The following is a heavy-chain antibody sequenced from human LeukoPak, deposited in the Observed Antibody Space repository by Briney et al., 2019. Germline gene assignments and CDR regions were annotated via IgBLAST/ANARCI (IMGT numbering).Heavy chain of an antibody. J-gene: IGHJ4*02. CDR1: GFTFSSYG. Sequence: GGSLRLSCAASGFTFSSYGMTWVRQPPGKGLEWVSAISGSVVSAYYADSVKGRFTISRDNSKNILYLQMNSLRAEDTAVYYCARVEASGYDYGAFDYWGQGTLVTVSS. CDR3: ARVEASGYDYGAFDY. V-gene: IGHV3-23*01. D-gene: IGHD5-12*01. CDR2: ISGSVVSA.